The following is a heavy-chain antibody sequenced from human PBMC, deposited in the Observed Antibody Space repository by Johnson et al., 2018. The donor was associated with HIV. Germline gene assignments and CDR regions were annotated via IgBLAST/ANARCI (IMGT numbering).Heavy chain of an antibody. CDR1: GFTVSSIY. CDR3: AKDLEAYCGGDCYSYAFDI. J-gene: IGHJ3*02. CDR2: IYSGGST. D-gene: IGHD2-21*01. V-gene: IGHV3-66*01. Sequence: VQLVESGGGGVQPGRSLKLSCAASGFTVSSIYMSWVRQAPGKGLEWVSVIYSGGSTYYAHPVQGRSTISRDNSKNTLYLQMNSLRAEDTAVYYCAKDLEAYCGGDCYSYAFDIGGQGTMVTVSS.